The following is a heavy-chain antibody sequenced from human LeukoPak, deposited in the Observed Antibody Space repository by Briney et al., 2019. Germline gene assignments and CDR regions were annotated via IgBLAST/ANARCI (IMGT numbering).Heavy chain of an antibody. CDR2: VFYTGKT. CDR1: GGSVSTSDYY. V-gene: IGHV4-39*07. J-gene: IGHJ4*02. CDR3: ARVFDS. Sequence: SETLSLTCTVSGGSVSTSDYYWGWIRQSPVKGLEWIGDVFYTGKTNYNPSLRGRATISIDTSKNQFSLKLTYVTAADTAVYYCARVFDSWGQGTLVAVSS.